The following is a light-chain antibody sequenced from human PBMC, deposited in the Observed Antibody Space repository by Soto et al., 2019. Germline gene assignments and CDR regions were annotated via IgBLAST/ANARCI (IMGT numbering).Light chain of an antibody. Sequence: EIVLTQSPGTLSLSPGERATLSCRASQSVTSSYLAWYQQKPGQAPRLLIYGASSRATGIPDRFSGSGSGTDFTLTISRLEPEYFAVYYCQQYGSSPTFGKGTRLEIK. CDR3: QQYGSSPT. J-gene: IGKJ5*01. V-gene: IGKV3-20*01. CDR2: GAS. CDR1: QSVTSSY.